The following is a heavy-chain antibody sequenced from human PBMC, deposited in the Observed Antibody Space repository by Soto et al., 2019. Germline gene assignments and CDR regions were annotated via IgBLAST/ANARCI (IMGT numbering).Heavy chain of an antibody. D-gene: IGHD6-13*01. CDR3: AKGGQQLVPREYYYYGMDV. CDR1: GFTFSSYA. CDR2: ISGSGGST. Sequence: GGSLRLSCAASGFTFSSYAMSWVRQAPGKGLEWVSAISGSGGSTYYADSVKGRFTISRDNSKNTLYLQMNSLRAEDTAVYYCAKGGQQLVPREYYYYGMDVWGQGTTVTVSS. J-gene: IGHJ6*02. V-gene: IGHV3-23*01.